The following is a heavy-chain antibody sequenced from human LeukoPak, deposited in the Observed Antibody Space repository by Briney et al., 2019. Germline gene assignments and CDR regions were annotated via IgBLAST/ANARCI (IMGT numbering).Heavy chain of an antibody. CDR3: TRDQFFDYDNDDAFDV. J-gene: IGHJ3*01. V-gene: IGHV3-21*04. D-gene: IGHD3-22*01. CDR2: MTSSRYI. CDR1: GFTFSSYA. Sequence: PGGSLRLSCAASGFTFSSYAMHWVRQAPGKGLEWVSSMTSSRYIYYADSVKGRFTISRDDANNLVFLQMHSLRAEDTAIYYCTRDQFFDYDNDDAFDVWGQGTKVIVSS.